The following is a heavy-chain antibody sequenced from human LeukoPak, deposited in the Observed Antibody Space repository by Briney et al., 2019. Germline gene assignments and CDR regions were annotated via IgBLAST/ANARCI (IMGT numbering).Heavy chain of an antibody. CDR1: GITISNYT. D-gene: IGHD5-18*01. J-gene: IGHJ4*02. V-gene: IGHV3-64*01. CDR2: ISGNAGST. Sequence: PGAPLSLCCAASGITISNYTIHMGHKAPKNLLKNVSIISGNAGSTYYPNSENNRFTISRDNFMNALYLQMRSLRTEDMTVYYFARESTYTYGSPFGYWGQGTLVTVSS. CDR3: ARESTYTYGSPFGY.